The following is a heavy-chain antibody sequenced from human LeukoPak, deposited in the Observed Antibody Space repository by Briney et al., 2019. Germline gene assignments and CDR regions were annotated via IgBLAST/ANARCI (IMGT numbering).Heavy chain of an antibody. V-gene: IGHV1-69*13. CDR1: GGTFSSYA. D-gene: IGHD2-2*01. J-gene: IGHJ4*02. CDR2: IIPIFGTA. CDR3: ARESEYQLGHDY. Sequence: ASVKVSCKASGGTFSSYAISWVRQAPGQGLEWMGGIIPIFGTANYAQKFQGRVTITADESTSTAYMELSSLRSEDMAVYYCARESEYQLGHDYWGQGTLVTVSS.